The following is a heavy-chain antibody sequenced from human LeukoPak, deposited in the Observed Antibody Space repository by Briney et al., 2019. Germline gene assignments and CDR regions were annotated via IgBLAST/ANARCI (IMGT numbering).Heavy chain of an antibody. CDR3: ARDLSSGYYFDY. V-gene: IGHV3-74*01. CDR2: INSDGSST. Sequence: GFLRLSCAASGFNFSSYWMHWVRPTPGKGLVWVSRINSDGSSTSYADSVKGRFTISRDNAKNTLYLQMNSLGAEGTAVYYCARDLSSGYYFDYWGQGTLVTVSS. CDR1: GFNFSSYW. D-gene: IGHD3-22*01. J-gene: IGHJ4*02.